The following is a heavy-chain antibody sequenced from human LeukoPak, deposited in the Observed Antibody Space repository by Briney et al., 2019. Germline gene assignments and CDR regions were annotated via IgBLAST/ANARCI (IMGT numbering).Heavy chain of an antibody. CDR2: INPNSGGT. CDR1: GYTFTGYY. V-gene: IGHV1-2*02. CDR3: ARASYYYDSSGYYYPGDY. J-gene: IGHJ4*02. Sequence: ASVKVSCKASGYTFTGYYMHWVRQAPGQGLEWMGWINPNSGGTNYAQEFQGRVTNTRDKSLSTAYMELSRLLSDDTAVYYCARASYYYDSSGYYYPGDYWGQGTLVTVSS. D-gene: IGHD3-22*01.